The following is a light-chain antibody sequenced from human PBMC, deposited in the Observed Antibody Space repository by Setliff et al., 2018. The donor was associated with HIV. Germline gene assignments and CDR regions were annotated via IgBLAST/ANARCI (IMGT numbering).Light chain of an antibody. V-gene: IGLV3-21*03. CDR1: KIGSKS. Sequence: YELTQPPSVSVAPGKTARITCGGNKIGSKSVHWYQQKPGQAPVLVVYDDSDRPSGIPERFSGSNSGNTATLTISRVEAGDEADYYCQVWDSSSDRGVFGTGTKVTVL. J-gene: IGLJ1*01. CDR2: DDS. CDR3: QVWDSSSDRGV.